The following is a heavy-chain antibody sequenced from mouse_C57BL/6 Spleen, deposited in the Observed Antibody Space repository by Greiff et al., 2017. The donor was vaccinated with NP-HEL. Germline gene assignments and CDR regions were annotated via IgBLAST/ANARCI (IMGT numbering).Heavy chain of an antibody. V-gene: IGHV5-16*01. CDR3: ARDNYGYFDV. J-gene: IGHJ1*03. CDR1: GFTFSDYY. Sequence: EVMLVESEGGLVQPGSSMKLSCTASGFTFSDYYMAWVRQVPEKGLEWVANINYDGSSTYYLDSLKSRFIISRDNAKNILYLQMSSLKSEDTATYYCARDNYGYFDVWGTGTTVTVSS. CDR2: INYDGSST.